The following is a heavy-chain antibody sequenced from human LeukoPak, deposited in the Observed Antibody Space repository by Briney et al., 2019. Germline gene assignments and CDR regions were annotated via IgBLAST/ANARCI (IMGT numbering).Heavy chain of an antibody. V-gene: IGHV3-48*01. Sequence: PGGSLRLSCAASEFTFSSYSMNWVRQAPGKGLEWVSYITNSGNSKSYADSVKGRFTISRDNTKNSLYLQMNGLRAEDTAVYYCAKASGYSSGWYGSPFDYWGQGTLVTVSS. CDR3: AKASGYSSGWYGSPFDY. CDR2: ITNSGNSK. CDR1: EFTFSSYS. J-gene: IGHJ4*02. D-gene: IGHD6-19*01.